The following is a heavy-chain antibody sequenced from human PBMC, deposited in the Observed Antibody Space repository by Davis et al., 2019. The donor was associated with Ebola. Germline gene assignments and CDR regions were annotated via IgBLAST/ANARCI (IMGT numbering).Heavy chain of an antibody. CDR1: GGTFSSYA. CDR2: MNPNSGNT. Sequence: ASVKVSCKASGGTFSSYAISWVRQAPGQGLEWMGWMNPNSGNTCYAQKFQGRVTITRDTSASTAYMELSSLRSEDTAVYYCAYSSGWYAFDIWGQGTMVTVSS. J-gene: IGHJ3*02. D-gene: IGHD6-19*01. CDR3: AYSSGWYAFDI. V-gene: IGHV1-8*03.